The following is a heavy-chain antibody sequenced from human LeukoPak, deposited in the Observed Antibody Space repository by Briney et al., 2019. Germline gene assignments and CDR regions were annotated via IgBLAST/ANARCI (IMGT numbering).Heavy chain of an antibody. Sequence: PGGSLRLSCAASGFTFSSYWMSWVRQAPGKGLEWVANIKQDGSEKYYVDSVKGRFTISRDNAKNSLYLQTNSLRAEDTAVYYCAIWPGSGWTGTDYWGQGTLVTVSS. J-gene: IGHJ4*02. CDR1: GFTFSSYW. D-gene: IGHD6-19*01. V-gene: IGHV3-7*01. CDR3: AIWPGSGWTGTDY. CDR2: IKQDGSEK.